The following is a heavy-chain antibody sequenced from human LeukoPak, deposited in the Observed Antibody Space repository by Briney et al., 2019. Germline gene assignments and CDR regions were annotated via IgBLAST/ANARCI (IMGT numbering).Heavy chain of an antibody. V-gene: IGHV1-2*02. CDR3: ARGQTNYYYYYMDV. CDR1: GYTFTSYA. CDR2: INPNSGGT. Sequence: ASVKVSCKASGYTFTSYAMNWVRQAPGQGLEWMGWINPNSGGTNYAQKFQGRVTMTRDTSISTAYMELSRLRSDDTAVYYCARGQTNYYYYYMDVWGKGTTVTVSS. J-gene: IGHJ6*03.